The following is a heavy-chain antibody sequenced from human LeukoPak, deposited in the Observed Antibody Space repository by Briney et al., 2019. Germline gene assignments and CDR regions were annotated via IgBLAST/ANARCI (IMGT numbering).Heavy chain of an antibody. J-gene: IGHJ5*02. CDR2: INHSEST. CDR1: GGSFSGYY. Sequence: SETLSLTCSVYGGSFSGYYWSWIPQPPGKGREGIGEINHSESTNYNPSLKSRITITDNTTKNHYSLQLSPRTAAATAVYYSARGYSSSSYTWFDPCGQGTLVTASS. D-gene: IGHD6-6*01. V-gene: IGHV4-34*01. CDR3: ARGYSSSSYTWFDP.